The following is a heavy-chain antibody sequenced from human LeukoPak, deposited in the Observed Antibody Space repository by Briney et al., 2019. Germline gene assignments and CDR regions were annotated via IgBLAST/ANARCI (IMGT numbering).Heavy chain of an antibody. Sequence: SETLSLTCTVSGGSIRDYYWSWIRQPAGKGLEWIGRIYTSGSTNYNPSLKTRVTMSVDTSKNQFSLRLSSVTAADTAVYYCARKGISALAGAFDIWGQGTMVTVSS. CDR1: GGSIRDYY. CDR2: IYTSGST. J-gene: IGHJ3*02. V-gene: IGHV4-4*07. CDR3: ARKGISALAGAFDI. D-gene: IGHD2-21*01.